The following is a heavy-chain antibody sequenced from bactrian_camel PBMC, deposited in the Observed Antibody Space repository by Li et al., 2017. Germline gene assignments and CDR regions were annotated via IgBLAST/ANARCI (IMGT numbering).Heavy chain of an antibody. V-gene: IGHV3S54*01. D-gene: IGHD1*01. CDR2: IYAGGGNT. Sequence: QLVESGGDSVQAGGSLRLSCVSSRALVNTNCMVWLCQAAGKERDVVARIYAGGGNTYYSDSVKGRFTISQDNAKKTVHLQMNSLKPEDTAMYSCAYDPRCISPTGGAWYYDTWGQGTQVTVS. J-gene: IGHJ4*01. CDR1: RALVNTNC. CDR3: AYDPRCISPTGGAWYYDT.